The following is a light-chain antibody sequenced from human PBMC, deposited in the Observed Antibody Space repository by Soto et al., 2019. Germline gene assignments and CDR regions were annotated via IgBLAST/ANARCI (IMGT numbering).Light chain of an antibody. J-gene: IGKJ1*01. V-gene: IGKV3-15*01. CDR2: GTS. CDR3: QQCDYWPRT. CDR1: QSVSTN. Sequence: EIVMTQSPATLSVSPGERATLSCRASQSVSTNLAWYQQKPGQPPRLLIHGTSTRATGIPARFSGSGSGTEFTLTISSLQSEEFAVYYCQQCDYWPRTFGQGTKVEIK.